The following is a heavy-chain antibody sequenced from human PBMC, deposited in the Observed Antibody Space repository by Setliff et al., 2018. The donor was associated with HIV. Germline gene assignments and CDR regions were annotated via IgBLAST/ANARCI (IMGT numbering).Heavy chain of an antibody. J-gene: IGHJ3*02. V-gene: IGHV3-74*01. Sequence: GGSLRLSCAASGFTVNTYWMHWVRQAPGKGLVWVSHSNSDGSSTTYADSVKGRFTISRDNAKNTLYLQMNSLRAEDTAVYFCARELPGPPGALDIWGHGTMVTVSS. CDR1: GFTVNTYW. D-gene: IGHD7-27*01. CDR3: ARELPGPPGALDI. CDR2: SNSDGSST.